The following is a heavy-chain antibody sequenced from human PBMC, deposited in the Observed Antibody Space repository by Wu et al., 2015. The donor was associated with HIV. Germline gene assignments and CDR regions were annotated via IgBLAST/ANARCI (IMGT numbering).Heavy chain of an antibody. V-gene: IGHV1-2*02. J-gene: IGHJ3*02. CDR2: INPNSGGA. CDR1: GYTFTAAY. Sequence: QVQIVQSATEVKKPGASVKLSCKASGYTFTAAYIHWVRRAPGQGLEWLGSINPNSGGANYAQNVQGRVTITRDKSISTAYMELNTLRSDDTAVYYCARDRSDYLDSRGHDPLDIWGQGTVVTIST. D-gene: IGHD3-10*01. CDR3: ARDRSDYLDSRGHDPLDI.